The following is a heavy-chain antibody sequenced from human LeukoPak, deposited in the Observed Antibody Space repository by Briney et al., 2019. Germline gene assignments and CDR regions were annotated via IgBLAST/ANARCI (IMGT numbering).Heavy chain of an antibody. CDR1: GFTFSSYG. CDR2: ISYDGSNK. CDR3: AKDRGYRSGGSCYWGFYFDY. D-gene: IGHD2-15*01. V-gene: IGHV3-30*18. J-gene: IGHJ4*02. Sequence: PGRSLRLSCAASGFTFSSYGMHWVRQAPGKGLEWVAVISYDGSNKYYPDSVKGRFTISRDNSKNTLYLQMSSLRAEDTAVYYCAKDRGYRSGGSCYWGFYFDYWGQGTLVTVSS.